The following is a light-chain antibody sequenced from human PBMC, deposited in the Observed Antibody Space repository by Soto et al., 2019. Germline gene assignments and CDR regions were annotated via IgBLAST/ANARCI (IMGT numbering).Light chain of an antibody. J-gene: IGLJ2*01. CDR2: GNN. CDR3: QSYDSSLRAVV. Sequence: QPVLTQPPSVSGAPGQRVTISCTESSSNIGAGYDVQWYQQLPGTAPKLLIYGNNNRPSGVPGRFSGSKSGTSASLAITGLQAEDEADYYCQSYDSSLRAVVFGGGTKVTVL. V-gene: IGLV1-40*01. CDR1: SSNIGAGYD.